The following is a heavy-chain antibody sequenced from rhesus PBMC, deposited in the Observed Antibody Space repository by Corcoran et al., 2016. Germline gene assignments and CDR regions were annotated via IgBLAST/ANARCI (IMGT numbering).Heavy chain of an antibody. CDR1: GYSISSGYG. J-gene: IGHJ6*01. Sequence: QVQLQESGPRLVKPSETLSLTCAVSGYSISSGYGWSWIRQPPGKGLGWIGYIGGSSGSTNYNPSLKSLVTISKDTSKNQFSLKLSSVTAADTAVYYCARDSGSSWYGLDSWGQGVVVTVSS. CDR3: ARDSGSSWYGLDS. CDR2: IGGSSGST. D-gene: IGHD4-29*01. V-gene: IGHV4-127*01.